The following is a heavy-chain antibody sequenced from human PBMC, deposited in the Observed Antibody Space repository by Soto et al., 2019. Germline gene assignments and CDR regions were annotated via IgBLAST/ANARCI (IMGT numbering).Heavy chain of an antibody. Sequence: QVQLVESGGGVVQPGRSLRLSCADSGFTFSSYGMHWVRQAPGKGLEWVAVISYDGSNKYYADSVKGRFTISRDNSKNTLYLQMTSMRAEDTAVYYCAKCAISWGYYYGMDVWGQGTTVAVSS. J-gene: IGHJ6*02. CDR3: AKCAISWGYYYGMDV. D-gene: IGHD2-21*01. CDR2: ISYDGSNK. V-gene: IGHV3-30*18. CDR1: GFTFSSYG.